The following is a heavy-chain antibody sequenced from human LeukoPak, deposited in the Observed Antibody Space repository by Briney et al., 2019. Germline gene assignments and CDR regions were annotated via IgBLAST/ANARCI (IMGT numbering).Heavy chain of an antibody. V-gene: IGHV3-48*03. CDR3: ARPYYYDSSGYPNHDAFDI. D-gene: IGHD3-22*01. J-gene: IGHJ3*02. CDR1: GFTFSSYE. Sequence: GGSLRLSCAASGFTFSSYEMNWVRQAPGKGLEWVSYISSSGSTVYYADSVKGRFTISRDNAKNSLYLQMNSLRAEDTAVYYCARPYYYDSSGYPNHDAFDIWGQGTMVTVSS. CDR2: ISSSGSTV.